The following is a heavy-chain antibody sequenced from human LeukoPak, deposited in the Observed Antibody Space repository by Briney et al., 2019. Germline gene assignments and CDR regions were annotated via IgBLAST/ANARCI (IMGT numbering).Heavy chain of an antibody. CDR1: GFTFSSYG. Sequence: PGGSLRLSCAASGFTFSSYGMHWVRQAPGKGLEWVAFIRYDGSNKYYADSVKGRFTISRDNSKNTLYLQMNSLRAEDTAVYYCAKYRDITIFGADAFDIWGQGTMVTVSS. D-gene: IGHD3-3*01. CDR2: IRYDGSNK. CDR3: AKYRDITIFGADAFDI. J-gene: IGHJ3*02. V-gene: IGHV3-30*02.